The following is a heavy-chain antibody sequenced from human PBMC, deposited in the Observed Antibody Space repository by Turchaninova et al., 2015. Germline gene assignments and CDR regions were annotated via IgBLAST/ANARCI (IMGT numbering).Heavy chain of an antibody. CDR2: IYWDDDK. CDR1: GISLSTSWVC. CDR3: ALGWDFWRDPQVVGYFQH. D-gene: IGHD3-3*01. Sequence: QITLKESGPTLVKPTQTPTQTRPLTCTCSGISLSTSWVCVRWIRQPPGKALEWLARIYWDDDKRYSPSLNSRLTITKDTSKNQVVLTMTNMDPVDTATYYCALGWDFWRDPQVVGYFQHWGQGTLVTVSS. V-gene: IGHV2-5*02. J-gene: IGHJ1*01.